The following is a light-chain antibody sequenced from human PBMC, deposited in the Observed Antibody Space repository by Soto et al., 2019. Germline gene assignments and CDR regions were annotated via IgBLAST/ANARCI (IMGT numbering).Light chain of an antibody. J-gene: IGKJ5*01. CDR3: QQYGSSPPNT. Sequence: EIVMTQSPATLSVSPGERATLSCRASQSVSSSYLAWYQQKPVQAPRLLMYGPSSRATGIPDRFSGSGSGTDFTLTISRLEPEDFAVYYCQQYGSSPPNTFGQGTRLEIK. V-gene: IGKV3-20*01. CDR2: GPS. CDR1: QSVSSSY.